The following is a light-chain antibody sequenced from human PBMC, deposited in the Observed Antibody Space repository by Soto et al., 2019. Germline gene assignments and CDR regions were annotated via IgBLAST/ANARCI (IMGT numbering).Light chain of an antibody. Sequence: EVVLTQSPGTLSLSPGESATLSCRASQSVPSSHLAWYQQQPGQAPRLLMYGASRRATGIPDRFSGGGSGTAFTLTISGLQPEDFAVYYCQHFGCTPPGHTFGQGTKLEI. CDR1: QSVPSSH. CDR3: QHFGCTPPGHT. CDR2: GAS. J-gene: IGKJ2*01. V-gene: IGKV3-20*01.